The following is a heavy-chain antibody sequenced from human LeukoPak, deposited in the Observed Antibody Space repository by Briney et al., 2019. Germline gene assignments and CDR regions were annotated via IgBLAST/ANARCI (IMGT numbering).Heavy chain of an antibody. CDR3: ARDGSGWSSDY. CDR2: MWNDGITG. V-gene: IGHV3-33*01. Sequence: PGGSLRLSCPASGFNFRDSGMHWVRQAPGKGLEWVAVMWNDGITGKYADSVRGRFSVSRDNSKNTVYLQMDSLRADDTSVYYCARDGSGWSSDYWGQGTQVTVSS. D-gene: IGHD6-19*01. J-gene: IGHJ4*02. CDR1: GFNFRDSG.